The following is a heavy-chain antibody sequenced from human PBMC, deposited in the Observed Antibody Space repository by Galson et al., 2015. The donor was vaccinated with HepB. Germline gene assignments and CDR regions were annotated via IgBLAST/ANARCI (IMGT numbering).Heavy chain of an antibody. J-gene: IGHJ5*02. D-gene: IGHD6-13*01. CDR1: GDSVSSNSAA. CDR3: ARDKRGIAAAGTNNWFDP. V-gene: IGHV6-1*01. CDR2: TYYRSKWYN. Sequence: CAISGDSVSSNSAAWSWIRQSPSRGLEWLGRTYYRSKWYNDYAVSVKSRITINPDTSKNQFSLQLNSVTPEDTAVYYCARDKRGIAAAGTNNWFDPWGQGTLVTVSS.